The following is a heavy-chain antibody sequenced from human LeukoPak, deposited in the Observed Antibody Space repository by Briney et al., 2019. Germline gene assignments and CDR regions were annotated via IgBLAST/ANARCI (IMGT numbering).Heavy chain of an antibody. D-gene: IGHD3-3*01. CDR1: GFTFSNFA. CDR2: VTGDSGTT. J-gene: IGHJ3*01. CDR3: AKGWSGYFRSPFDL. Sequence: QSGGSLRLSCVVSGFTFSNFAMNWVRQAPGKGLEWVSVVTGDSGTTHYADSVKGRFTISRGNSKNTVYLQMNSLRAEDTAIYYCAKGWSGYFRSPFDLWGRGTMVTVSS. V-gene: IGHV3-23*01.